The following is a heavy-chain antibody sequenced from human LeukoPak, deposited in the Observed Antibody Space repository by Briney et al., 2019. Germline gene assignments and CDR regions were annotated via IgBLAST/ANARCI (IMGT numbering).Heavy chain of an antibody. Sequence: ASVKVSCKASGYTFTSYGISWVRQAPGQGLEWMGWISAYNGNTNYAQKLQGRVTMTTDTSTSTAYMELRSLRSDDTAVYYCARERGSSWPYYYYYYGMDVRGQGTTVTVSS. V-gene: IGHV1-18*01. CDR1: GYTFTSYG. D-gene: IGHD6-13*01. J-gene: IGHJ6*02. CDR2: ISAYNGNT. CDR3: ARERGSSWPYYYYYYGMDV.